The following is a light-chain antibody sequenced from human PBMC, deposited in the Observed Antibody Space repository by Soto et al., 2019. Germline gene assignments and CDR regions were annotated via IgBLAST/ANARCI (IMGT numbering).Light chain of an antibody. J-gene: IGKJ2*01. CDR1: QSISSW. Sequence: DIKMTQSPSTLSASVGDRVTITCRASQSISSWLAWYQQKPGKAPKLLIYKASSLESGVPSRFSGSGSGTEFTLTISSLQPDDFATYYCQQYNSYLGTFGQGTKLEIK. CDR3: QQYNSYLGT. CDR2: KAS. V-gene: IGKV1-5*03.